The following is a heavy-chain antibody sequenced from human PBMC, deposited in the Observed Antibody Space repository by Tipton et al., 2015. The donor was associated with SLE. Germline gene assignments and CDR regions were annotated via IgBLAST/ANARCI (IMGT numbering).Heavy chain of an antibody. J-gene: IGHJ6*02. V-gene: IGHV4-59*08. D-gene: IGHD2-15*01. CDR1: GDSISSYY. CDR3: ARQQEDTEDYNGMDV. CDR2: IYYSGST. Sequence: LSLTCTVSGDSISSYYWSWIRQPPGKGLEWIGYIYYSGSTNYNPSLKSRVTISVDTSKNQFSLKLSSVTAADAAVYYCARQQEDTEDYNGMDVWGQGTTVTVSS.